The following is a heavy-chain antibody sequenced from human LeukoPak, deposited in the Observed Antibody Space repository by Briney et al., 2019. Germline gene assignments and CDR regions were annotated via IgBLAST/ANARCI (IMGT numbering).Heavy chain of an antibody. V-gene: IGHV3-66*02. Sequence: GGSLRLSCAASGFILTSYAMSWVRQAPGKGLAWVSLIYSDGVTQYADSVKGRFTISRDNSKNTLYLQMNSLRDEDTAVYFCARDRAEGKTWVEFDPWGQGTLVTVSS. CDR2: IYSDGVT. CDR1: GFILTSYA. CDR3: ARDRAEGKTWVEFDP. J-gene: IGHJ5*02.